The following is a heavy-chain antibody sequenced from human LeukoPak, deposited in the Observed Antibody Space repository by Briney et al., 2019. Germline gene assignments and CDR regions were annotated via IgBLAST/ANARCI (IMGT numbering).Heavy chain of an antibody. D-gene: IGHD6-19*01. V-gene: IGHV3-23*01. CDR3: AKDSQYSSGWYDRTPFDY. CDR2: ISGSGGST. CDR1: GFTFSSYA. Sequence: GESLTLSCAASGFTFSSYAMSWVRQAPGKGLEWVSAISGSGGSTYYADSVKGRFTISRDNSKNTLYLQMNSLRAEDTAVYYCAKDSQYSSGWYDRTPFDYWGQGTLVTVSS. J-gene: IGHJ4*02.